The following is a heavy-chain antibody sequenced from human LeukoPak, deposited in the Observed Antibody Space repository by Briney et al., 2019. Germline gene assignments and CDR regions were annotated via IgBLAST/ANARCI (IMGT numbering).Heavy chain of an antibody. V-gene: IGHV3-74*01. CDR2: IDTDGTST. CDR3: ARPYYDSSGYQYPPDY. J-gene: IGHJ4*02. CDR1: GFTFSSYW. Sequence: GGSLRLSCAASGFTFSSYWMRWVRQAPGKGLVWVSRIDTDGTSTSYADSVKGRFTISRDNAKSTLYLQMNSLRAEDTAVYYCARPYYDSSGYQYPPDYWGQGTLVTASS. D-gene: IGHD3-22*01.